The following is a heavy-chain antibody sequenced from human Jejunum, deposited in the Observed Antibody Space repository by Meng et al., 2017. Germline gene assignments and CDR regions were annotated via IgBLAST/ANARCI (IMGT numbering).Heavy chain of an antibody. V-gene: IGHV3-21*01. CDR1: GFIFSSYS. CDR3: ARVWGAEAGTGGFDY. J-gene: IGHJ4*02. CDR2: ISSKSTYI. D-gene: IGHD1-14*01. Sequence: GGSLRLSCAASGFIFSSYSMNWVRQNPGKGLEWISYISSKSTYIYYADSLKGRFTISRDNAKHPLYLQMNSLRDEDTAVYYCARVWGAEAGTGGFDYWGQGALVTVSS.